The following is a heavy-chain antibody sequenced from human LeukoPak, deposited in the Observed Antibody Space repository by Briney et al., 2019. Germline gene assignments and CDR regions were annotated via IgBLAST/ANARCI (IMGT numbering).Heavy chain of an antibody. D-gene: IGHD2-2*01. CDR2: ISGSGGST. V-gene: IGHV3-23*01. Sequence: GGSLRLSCAASGFTFSSYAMSWVRQAPGKGLEWVSAISGSGGSTYYADSVKGRFTISRDNSKNTLYLQMNSLRAEDTAVYYCARGGYCSSTSCSQGAFDIWGQGTMVTVSS. J-gene: IGHJ3*02. CDR1: GFTFSSYA. CDR3: ARGGYCSSTSCSQGAFDI.